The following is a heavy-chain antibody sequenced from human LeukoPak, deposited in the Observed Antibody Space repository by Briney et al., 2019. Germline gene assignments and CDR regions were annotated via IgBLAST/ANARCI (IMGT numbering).Heavy chain of an antibody. D-gene: IGHD2-21*01. CDR3: AKDRRVFARGLKASPLHGMDV. CDR2: ISSSSSYI. V-gene: IGHV3-21*04. Sequence: KPGGSLRLSCAASGFTFSSYSMNWVRQAPGKGLEWVSSISSSSSYIYYADSVKGRFTISRDNAKNSPYLQMNSLRAEDTAVYYCAKDRRVFARGLKASPLHGMDVWGQGTTVTVSS. J-gene: IGHJ6*02. CDR1: GFTFSSYS.